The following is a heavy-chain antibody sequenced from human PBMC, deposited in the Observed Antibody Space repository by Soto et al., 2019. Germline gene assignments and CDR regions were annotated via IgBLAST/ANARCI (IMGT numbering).Heavy chain of an antibody. J-gene: IGHJ6*02. CDR2: IKSKTDGGTT. Sequence: GALRLSCPASVFTFSNAWMSWVRQAPAKGLEWVGRIKSKTDGGTTDYAAPVKGRVTISRDDSKDTLYLQVNSLKTEDTAVYYCGTGWRSGMDVWGQGPTPTVSS. CDR1: VFTFSNAW. V-gene: IGHV3-15*05. D-gene: IGHD1-1*01. CDR3: GTGWRSGMDV.